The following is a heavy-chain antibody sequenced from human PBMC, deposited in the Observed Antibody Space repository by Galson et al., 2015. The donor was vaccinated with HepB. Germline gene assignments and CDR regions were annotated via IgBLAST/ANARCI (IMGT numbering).Heavy chain of an antibody. Sequence: LSLTCTVSGGSISSYYWSWIRQPPGKGLEWIGYIYYSGNTNYNPSLKIRVTITIDTSKNQFSLKVSSVTAADTAVYYCAGVPGGPKGYYFYGVDVWGQGTTVTVSS. CDR2: IYYSGNT. J-gene: IGHJ6*02. CDR3: AGVPGGPKGYYFYGVDV. D-gene: IGHD3-10*01. CDR1: GGSISSYY. V-gene: IGHV4-59*01.